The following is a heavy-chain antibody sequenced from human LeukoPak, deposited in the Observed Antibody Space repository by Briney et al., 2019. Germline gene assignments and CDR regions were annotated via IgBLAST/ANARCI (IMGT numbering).Heavy chain of an antibody. CDR3: ARDESGTRGFDI. D-gene: IGHD1-1*01. CDR2: IYYSGSP. J-gene: IGHJ3*02. V-gene: IGHV4-59*01. Sequence: PSETLSPTCTVSGGSINSYYRSWIRQPPGKGLEWIGYIYYSGSPNYNPSLKSRITISVGTSKNQFSLKMSSVTAADTGVDYCARDESGTRGFDIWGQGTMVTVSS. CDR1: GGSINSYY.